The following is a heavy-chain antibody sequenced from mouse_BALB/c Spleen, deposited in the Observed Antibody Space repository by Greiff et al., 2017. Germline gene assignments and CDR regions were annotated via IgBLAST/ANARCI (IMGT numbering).Heavy chain of an antibody. CDR2: ISCYNGAT. J-gene: IGHJ4*01. V-gene: IGHV1S34*01. D-gene: IGHD2-1*01. CDR1: GYSFTGYY. CDR3: ARWNGNYVDAMDY. Sequence: LVKTGASVKISCKASGYSFTGYYMHWVKQSHGKSLEWIGYISCYNGATSYNQKFKGKATFTVDTSSSTAYMQVNSLTSEDSAVYYCARWNGNYVDAMDYWGQGTSVTVSS.